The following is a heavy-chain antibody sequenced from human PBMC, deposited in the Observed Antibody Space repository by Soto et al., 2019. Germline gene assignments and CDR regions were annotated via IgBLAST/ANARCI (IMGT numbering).Heavy chain of an antibody. CDR3: ARDESLILGGFDP. Sequence: GGSLRLSCAASGFTFSSYWMHWVRQAPGKGLVWVSRINSDGSSTSYADSVKGRFTISRGNAKNTLYLQMNSLRAEDTAVYYCARDESLILGGFDPWGQGTLVTVSS. CDR1: GFTFSSYW. J-gene: IGHJ5*02. CDR2: INSDGSST. V-gene: IGHV3-74*01. D-gene: IGHD1-26*01.